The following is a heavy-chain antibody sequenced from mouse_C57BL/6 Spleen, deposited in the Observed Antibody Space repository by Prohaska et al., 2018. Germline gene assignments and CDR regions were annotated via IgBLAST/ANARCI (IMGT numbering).Heavy chain of an antibody. V-gene: IGHV1-82*01. CDR2: IYPGDGDT. J-gene: IGHJ4*01. D-gene: IGHD2-12*01. Sequence: VQLQQSGPELVKPGASVKISCKASGYTFTDYYMNWVKQSHGKSLEWIGRIYPGDGDTNYNGKFKGKATLTADKSSSTAYMQLSSLTSEDSAVYFCARSTTDAMDYWGQGTSVTVSS. CDR3: ARSTTDAMDY. CDR1: GYTFTDYY.